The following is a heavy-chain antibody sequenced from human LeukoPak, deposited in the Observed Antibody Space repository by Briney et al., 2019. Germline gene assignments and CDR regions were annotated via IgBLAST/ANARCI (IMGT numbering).Heavy chain of an antibody. Sequence: GGTLKICCEPAGLTFSTYDKGWACQTPGGGLQWVSLISRSTGTTYYADSVRCRFTISRDNSKNTLYLQMHSLRVEDTAIYFCAKGGYFSFDMWGQGTKVTVSS. J-gene: IGHJ3*02. V-gene: IGHV3-23*01. CDR3: AKGGYFSFDM. CDR2: ISRSTGTT. CDR1: GLTFSTYD. D-gene: IGHD2-2*03.